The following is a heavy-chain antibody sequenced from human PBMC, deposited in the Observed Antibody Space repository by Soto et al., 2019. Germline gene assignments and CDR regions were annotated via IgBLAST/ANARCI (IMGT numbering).Heavy chain of an antibody. CDR3: ARGTDYTQIASYHYGLDV. D-gene: IGHD4-4*01. J-gene: IGHJ6*02. Sequence: SETLSLTCTVSGGSISSGGYYWSCIRQHPGKGLEWIGYIYYSGSTYYNPSLKSRVTISVDTSKNQFSLKLTSVTAADTAVYYCARGTDYTQIASYHYGLDVWGQGTTVTVSS. V-gene: IGHV4-31*03. CDR2: IYYSGST. CDR1: GGSISSGGYY.